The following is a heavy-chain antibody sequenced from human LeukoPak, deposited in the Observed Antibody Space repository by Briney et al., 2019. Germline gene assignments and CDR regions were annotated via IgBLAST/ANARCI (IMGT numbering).Heavy chain of an antibody. CDR1: GYSFTSYW. J-gene: IGHJ4*02. Sequence: GESLKISCKGSGYSFTSYWIGWVRQMPGKGLEWMGIIYPRDSDTRYSPSFQGQVTISADKSISTAYLQWSSLKASDTAMYYCARHLGTYCGGDCLGYYFDYWGQGTLVTVSS. V-gene: IGHV5-51*01. CDR3: ARHLGTYCGGDCLGYYFDY. D-gene: IGHD2-21*02. CDR2: IYPRDSDT.